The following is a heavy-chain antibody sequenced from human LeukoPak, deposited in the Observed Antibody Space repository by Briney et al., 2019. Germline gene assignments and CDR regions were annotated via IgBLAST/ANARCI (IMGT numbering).Heavy chain of an antibody. J-gene: IGHJ6*03. CDR2: IYYSGST. V-gene: IGHV4-59*01. CDR3: ARAMLGAYYYYYMDV. CDR1: GGSISSYY. Sequence: SETLSLTCTVSGGSISSYYWSWIRQPPGKGLEWIGYIYYSGSTNYNPSLKSRVTIPVDTSKNQFSLKLSSVTAADTAVYYCARAMLGAYYYYYMDVWGKGTTVTVSS. D-gene: IGHD2-8*01.